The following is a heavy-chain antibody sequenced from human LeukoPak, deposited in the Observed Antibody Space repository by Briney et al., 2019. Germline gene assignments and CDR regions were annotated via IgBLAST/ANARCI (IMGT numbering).Heavy chain of an antibody. V-gene: IGHV1-2*02. D-gene: IGHD2-15*01. CDR2: INPNSGGT. CDR3: ARGYCSGGSCLDY. J-gene: IGHJ4*02. CDR1: GYTFTVYY. Sequence: ASVKLSCKASGYTFTVYYMHWVRQAPGQGLEWMGWINPNSGGTNYAQKFQGRVTMTRDTSISTAYMELSRLRSDDTAVYYCARGYCSGGSCLDYWGQGTLVTVSS.